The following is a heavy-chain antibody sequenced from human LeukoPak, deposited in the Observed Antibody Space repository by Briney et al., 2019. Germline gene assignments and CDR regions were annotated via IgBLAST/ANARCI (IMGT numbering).Heavy chain of an antibody. CDR1: GYTFTGYY. CDR3: ARITDYYGSGVDY. CDR2: INPNSGGT. Sequence: ASVKVSXKASGYTFTGYYMHWVRQAPGQGLEWMGRINPNSGGTNYAQKFQGRVTMTRDTSISTAYMELSRLRSDDTAVYYCARITDYYGSGVDYWGQGTLVTVSS. V-gene: IGHV1-2*06. J-gene: IGHJ4*02. D-gene: IGHD3-10*01.